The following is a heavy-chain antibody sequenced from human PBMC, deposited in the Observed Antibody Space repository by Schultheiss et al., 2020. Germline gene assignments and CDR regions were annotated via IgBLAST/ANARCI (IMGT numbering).Heavy chain of an antibody. CDR2: IIPIFGTA. CDR1: GGTFSSYA. V-gene: IGHV1-69*01. Sequence: KISCKASGGTFSSYAISWVRQAPGQGLEWMGGIIPIFGTANYAQKFQGRVTITADESTSTAYMELSSLRSEDTAVYYCARVEELLWFGELWGAFDIWGQGTMVNV. D-gene: IGHD3-10*01. J-gene: IGHJ3*02. CDR3: ARVEELLWFGELWGAFDI.